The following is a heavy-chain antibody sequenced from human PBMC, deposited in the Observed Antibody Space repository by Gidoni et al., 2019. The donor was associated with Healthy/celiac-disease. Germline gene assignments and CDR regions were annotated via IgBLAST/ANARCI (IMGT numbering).Heavy chain of an antibody. CDR1: GGSISSYN. CDR2: IYYSGST. V-gene: IGHV4-59*01. J-gene: IGHJ4*02. Sequence: QVQLQESGPGLVKPSETLSLTCTVSGGSISSYNWSWIRQPPGKGLEWIGYIYYSGSTNYNPSLKSRVTISVDTSKNQFSLKLSSVTAADTAVYYCARGGDYVWGSYRIPFDYWGQGTLVTVSS. CDR3: ARGGDYVWGSYRIPFDY. D-gene: IGHD3-16*02.